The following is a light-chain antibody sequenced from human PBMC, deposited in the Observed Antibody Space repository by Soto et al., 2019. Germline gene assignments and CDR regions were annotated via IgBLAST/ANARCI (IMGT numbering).Light chain of an antibody. CDR1: QSVSTN. CDR3: QQCNNWPRT. J-gene: IGKJ1*01. V-gene: IGKV3-15*01. Sequence: EIVMTQSPATLSVSPGARAPLPCRASQSVSTNLAWYQKKPGQDPRLLIYNALTRATGIPARFSGSGSGTEFNLTISRLQSEDFAFYYCQQCNNWPRTFGQGTKVDIK. CDR2: NAL.